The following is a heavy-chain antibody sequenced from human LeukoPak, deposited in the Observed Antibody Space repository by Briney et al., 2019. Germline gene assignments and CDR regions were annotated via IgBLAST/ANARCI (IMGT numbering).Heavy chain of an antibody. J-gene: IGHJ3*02. D-gene: IGHD6-13*01. CDR2: IYSGDST. V-gene: IGHV3-53*01. CDR3: ARGQQLVLGAFDI. CDR1: GFTVSSNY. Sequence: GGSLRLSCAASGFTVSSNYMSWVRQATGKGLEWVSLIYSGDSTFYADSVKGRFTISRDNSKNTLYLQMNSLRAEDTAFYYCARGQQLVLGAFDIWGQGTMVTVSS.